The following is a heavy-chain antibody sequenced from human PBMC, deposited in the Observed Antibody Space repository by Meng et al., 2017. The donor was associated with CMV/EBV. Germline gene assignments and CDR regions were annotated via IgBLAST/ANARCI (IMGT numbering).Heavy chain of an antibody. Sequence: GESLKISCAASGFTFSSYSMNWVRQAPGKGLEWVSSISSSSSYIYYADSVKGRFTISRDNAKNSLYLRMNSLRAEDTAVYYCARAPPWDEFDYWGQGTLVTVSS. CDR3: ARAPPWDEFDY. CDR2: ISSSSSYI. D-gene: IGHD1-26*01. J-gene: IGHJ4*02. CDR1: GFTFSSYS. V-gene: IGHV3-21*01.